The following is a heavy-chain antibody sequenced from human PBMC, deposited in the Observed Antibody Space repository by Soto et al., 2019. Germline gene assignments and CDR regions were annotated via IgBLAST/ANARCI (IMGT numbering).Heavy chain of an antibody. CDR2: INHSGST. CDR3: ARGFGGGLDYYYYYMDV. J-gene: IGHJ6*03. D-gene: IGHD3-16*01. V-gene: IGHV4-34*01. Sequence: SETLSLTCAVYGGSFSGYYWSWIRQPPGKGLEWIGEINHSGSTNYNPSLKSRVTISVDTSKNQFSLKLSSVTAADTAVYYCARGFGGGLDYYYYYMDVWGKGTTVTVSS. CDR1: GGSFSGYY.